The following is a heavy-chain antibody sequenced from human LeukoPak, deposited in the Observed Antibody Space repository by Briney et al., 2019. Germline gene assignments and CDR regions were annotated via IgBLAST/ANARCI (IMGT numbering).Heavy chain of an antibody. J-gene: IGHJ4*02. CDR2: ISNNNGNT. D-gene: IGHD6-13*01. CDR1: GYTFSSYG. CDR3: ARDHRWPLVLGY. V-gene: IGHV1-18*01. Sequence: ASVTVSFTSSGYTFSSYGISWVRQAPGQGLEWMGWISNNNGNTNYAQKFQGRVTMTTDTSTSTAYMELRSLRSDDTAVYYCARDHRWPLVLGYWGQGTLVTVSS.